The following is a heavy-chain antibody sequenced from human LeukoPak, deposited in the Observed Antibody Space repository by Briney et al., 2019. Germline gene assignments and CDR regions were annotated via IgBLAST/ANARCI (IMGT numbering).Heavy chain of an antibody. J-gene: IGHJ3*02. V-gene: IGHV3-33*01. D-gene: IGHD6-19*01. CDR3: ARDKGYSSGKDI. CDR2: IWYDGSNK. Sequence: TGRSLRLSCAASGFTFSSYSMHWVRQAPGKGLEWVAVIWYDGSNKYYADSVKGRFTISRDNSKNTLYLQMNSLRAEDTAVYYCARDKGYSSGKDIWGQGTMVTVSS. CDR1: GFTFSSYS.